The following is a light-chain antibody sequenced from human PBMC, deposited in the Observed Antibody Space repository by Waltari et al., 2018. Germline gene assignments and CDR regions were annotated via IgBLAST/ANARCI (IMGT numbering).Light chain of an antibody. CDR2: AAS. V-gene: IGKV1-39*01. Sequence: DIQMTPSPSSLSASVGDRVTITCRASQSISSYLNWYQQKPGKAPQLLIYAASSLQSGVTSRFSGSGSGTDSTPTIRSLQPDAFATYYCQQSYSTPPTFGQGTKVEI. CDR3: QQSYSTPPT. CDR1: QSISSY. J-gene: IGKJ1*01.